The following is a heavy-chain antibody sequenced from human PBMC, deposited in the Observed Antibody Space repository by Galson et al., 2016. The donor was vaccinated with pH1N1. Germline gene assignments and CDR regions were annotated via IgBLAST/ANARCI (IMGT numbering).Heavy chain of an antibody. CDR1: GGTFSSYA. CDR3: ARSRRYSYGSYYFDN. V-gene: IGHV1-69*13. CDR2: IIGMFGTT. Sequence: SVKVSCKASGGTFSSYAVSWVRQAPGQGLEWVGGIIGMFGTTTNAQKWQGRVTITAEELTSSSYMELTSLTSEDPALYYCARSRRYSYGSYYFDNWGQGTLVTVSS. D-gene: IGHD5-18*01. J-gene: IGHJ4*02.